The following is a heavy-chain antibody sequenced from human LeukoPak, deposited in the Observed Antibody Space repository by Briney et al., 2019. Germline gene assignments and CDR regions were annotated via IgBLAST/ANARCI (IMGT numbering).Heavy chain of an antibody. Sequence: SETLSLTCTVSGGSISSSSYYWSWIRQPPGKGLEWIGEINHSGSTNYNPSLKSRVTISVDTSKNQFSLKLSSVTAADTAVYYCAGRGYYDSSGYYSVDYWGQGTLVTVSS. CDR3: AGRGYYDSSGYYSVDY. J-gene: IGHJ4*02. CDR2: INHSGST. CDR1: GGSISSSSYY. D-gene: IGHD3-22*01. V-gene: IGHV4-39*07.